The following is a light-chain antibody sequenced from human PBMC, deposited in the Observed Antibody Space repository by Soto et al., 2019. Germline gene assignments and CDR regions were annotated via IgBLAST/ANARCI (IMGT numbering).Light chain of an antibody. Sequence: EIVMTQSPATLSVSLGERATLSCRASQSVTSNLAWYQQKPGQAPSLLIYDISARATGIPDRFSGSGSGTDFTLTITRLEPEDFAVYYCRQYGTSLGFPVGGGTKVDIK. J-gene: IGKJ4*01. CDR1: QSVTSN. CDR2: DIS. V-gene: IGKV3-20*01. CDR3: RQYGTSLGFP.